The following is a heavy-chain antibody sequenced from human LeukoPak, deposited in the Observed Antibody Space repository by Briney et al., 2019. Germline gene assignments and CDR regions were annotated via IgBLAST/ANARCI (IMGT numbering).Heavy chain of an antibody. V-gene: IGHV3-30-3*01. CDR3: ARDGGSSGLNY. CDR1: GFTFSSYA. CDR2: ISYDGSNK. Sequence: GGSLRLSCAASGFTFSSYAMHWVRQAPGKGLEWVAVISYDGSNKYYADSVKGRFTISRDNSKNTLYLQMNSLRAEDTAVYYCARDGGSSGLNYWGQGTLVTVSS. J-gene: IGHJ4*02. D-gene: IGHD6-19*01.